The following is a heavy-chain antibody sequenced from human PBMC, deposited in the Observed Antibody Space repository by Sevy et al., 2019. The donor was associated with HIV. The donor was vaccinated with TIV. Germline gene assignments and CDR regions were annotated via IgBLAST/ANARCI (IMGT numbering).Heavy chain of an antibody. J-gene: IGHJ6*02. CDR3: ARVSGSHLRYGMDV. CDR2: MNPNTGNT. D-gene: IGHD6-19*01. CDR1: GFNFASYD. V-gene: IGHV1-8*02. Sequence: ASVKVSCKASGFNFASYDIYWVRQATGQGLEWMGWMNPNTGNTGFAQKFQGRVTMTRNTSITTAYMELSNLRSEDTAVYYGARVSGSHLRYGMDVWGQGTTVTVSS.